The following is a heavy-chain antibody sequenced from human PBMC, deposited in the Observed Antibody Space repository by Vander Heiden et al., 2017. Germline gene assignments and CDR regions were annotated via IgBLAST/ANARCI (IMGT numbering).Heavy chain of an antibody. CDR2: IYPGDSDT. Sequence: EVQLVQSGAEVKKPGESLKISCKGSGYSFTSYWIGWVRQMPGKGLEWMGIIYPGDSDTRYSLAVQGQVTISADKSSSTAYLQWSRMKASDAAMYYFARRGNYDGAWFDPWGQGTLVTVSS. CDR3: ARRGNYDGAWFDP. J-gene: IGHJ5*02. D-gene: IGHD1-7*01. CDR1: GYSFTSYW. V-gene: IGHV5-51*01.